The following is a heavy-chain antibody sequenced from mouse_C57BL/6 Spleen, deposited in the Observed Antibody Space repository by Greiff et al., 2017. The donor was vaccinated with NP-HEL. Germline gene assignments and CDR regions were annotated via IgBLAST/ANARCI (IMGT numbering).Heavy chain of an antibody. D-gene: IGHD1-1*01. J-gene: IGHJ2*01. CDR2: IDPSDSET. V-gene: IGHV1-52*01. CDR3: ARGNYYGSSPDY. Sequence: QVQLQQPGAELVRPGSSVKLSCKASGYTFTSYWMHWVKQRPIQGLEWIGNIDPSDSETHYNQKFKDKATLTVDKSSSPAYMQLSSLTSEDSAVYYCARGNYYGSSPDYWGQGTTLTVSS. CDR1: GYTFTSYW.